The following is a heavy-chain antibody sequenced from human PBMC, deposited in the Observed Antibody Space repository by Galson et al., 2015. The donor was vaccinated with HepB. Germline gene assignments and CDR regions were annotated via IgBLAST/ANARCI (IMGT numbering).Heavy chain of an antibody. Sequence: SVKVSCKASGYSSTDYYLHWVRRAPGQGLEWMGRINPNSGGTNYAQKSQGRVTMTRDTSISTAYMELSRLRSDDTAVYYCARGGYVGNYDFDVWGQGTTVIVSS. J-gene: IGHJ6*02. CDR2: INPNSGGT. CDR1: GYSSTDYY. CDR3: ARGGYVGNYDFDV. V-gene: IGHV1-2*02. D-gene: IGHD4-23*01.